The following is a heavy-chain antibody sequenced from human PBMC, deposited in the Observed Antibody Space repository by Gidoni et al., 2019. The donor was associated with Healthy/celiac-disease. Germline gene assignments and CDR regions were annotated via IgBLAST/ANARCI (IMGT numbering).Heavy chain of an antibody. Sequence: QVQLVQSGAEVKKPGSSVKVSCKASVCTFTSYAISWVRQAPGQGLEWMGGIIPIFGTANYAQKLQGRVTITADESTSTAYMELSSLRSEDTAVYYCARVPRGRKGSTSCYIPGLCYYYGMDVWGQGTTVTVSS. J-gene: IGHJ6*02. V-gene: IGHV1-69*01. D-gene: IGHD2-2*02. CDR3: ARVPRGRKGSTSCYIPGLCYYYGMDV. CDR2: IIPIFGTA. CDR1: VCTFTSYA.